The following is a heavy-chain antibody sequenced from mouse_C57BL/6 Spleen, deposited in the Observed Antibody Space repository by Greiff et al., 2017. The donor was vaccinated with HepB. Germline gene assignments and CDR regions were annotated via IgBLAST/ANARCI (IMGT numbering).Heavy chain of an antibody. Sequence: QVQLQQSGTELVKPGASVKLSCKASGYTFTSYWMHWVKQRPGQGLEWIGNINPSNGGTNYNEKFKSKATLTVDKSSSTAYMQLSSLTSEDSAVYDCARSYYGNYNAMDYWGQGTSVTVSS. J-gene: IGHJ4*01. CDR2: INPSNGGT. D-gene: IGHD2-10*01. V-gene: IGHV1-53*01. CDR3: ARSYYGNYNAMDY. CDR1: GYTFTSYW.